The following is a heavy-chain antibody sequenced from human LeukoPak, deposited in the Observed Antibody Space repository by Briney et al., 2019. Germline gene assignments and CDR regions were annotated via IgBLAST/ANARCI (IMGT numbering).Heavy chain of an antibody. V-gene: IGHV3-7*01. CDR1: GFIFSAYW. CDR3: ARGLAVSPMAPISDN. J-gene: IGHJ4*02. CDR2: IRQDSGDT. Sequence: SGGSLRLSCAASGFIFSAYWMNWVRQAPGKGLEWVANIRQDSGDTRYVDSVRGRFPISRDNSQNSLYLQMNSLRVEDTAVYYCARGLAVSPMAPISDNWGQGTLVTVSS. D-gene: IGHD3-10*01.